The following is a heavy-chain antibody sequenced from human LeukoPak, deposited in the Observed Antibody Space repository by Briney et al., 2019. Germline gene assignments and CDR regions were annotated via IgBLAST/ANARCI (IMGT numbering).Heavy chain of an antibody. CDR3: ARGPNSNWSGLDF. J-gene: IGHJ4*02. CDR1: GFSFSSNW. V-gene: IGHV3-74*01. Sequence: GGSLRLSCAASGFSFSSNWMHWARQLPGKGLVWVSRISPTGSTTSYADSVKGRFTVSRDNAKNTLYLQVNNLRAEDTAVYYCARGPNSNWSGLDFWGQGTLLTVSS. CDR2: ISPTGSTT. D-gene: IGHD6-6*01.